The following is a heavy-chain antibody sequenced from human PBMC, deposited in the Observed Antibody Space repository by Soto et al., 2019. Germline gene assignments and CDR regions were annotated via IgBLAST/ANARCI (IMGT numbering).Heavy chain of an antibody. D-gene: IGHD3-22*01. CDR3: AKVLRGETYYYDSSGYYSSRVFDY. CDR1: GFTFSSYA. CDR2: ISGSGGST. J-gene: IGHJ4*02. Sequence: GGSLRLSCAASGFTFSSYAMSWVRQAPGKGLEWVSAISGSGGSTYYADSVKGRFTISRDNSKNTLYLQMNSLRAEDTAVYYCAKVLRGETYYYDSSGYYSSRVFDYWGQGTLVTVSS. V-gene: IGHV3-23*01.